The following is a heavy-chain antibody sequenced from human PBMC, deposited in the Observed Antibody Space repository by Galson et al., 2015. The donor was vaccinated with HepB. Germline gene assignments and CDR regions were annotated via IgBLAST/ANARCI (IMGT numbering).Heavy chain of an antibody. D-gene: IGHD5-12*01. CDR1: GFTFSSYA. CDR3: AKAFRQWLRPVYFDYWGQGTAARDNQKSTLTLKRNGLGAEARVFISGRKDLGQWQRPVYFDC. CDR2: ISGSGGST. Sequence: SLRLSCAASGFTFSSYAMSWVRQAPGKGLEWVSAISGSGGSTYYADSVKGRFTISRDNSKNTLYLQMNSLRAEDTAVYYCAKAFRQWLRPVYFDYWGQGTAARDNQKSTLTLKRNGLGAEARVFISGRKDLGQWQRPVYFDCGVQGTLVPVS. J-gene: IGHJ4*02. V-gene: IGHV3-23*01.